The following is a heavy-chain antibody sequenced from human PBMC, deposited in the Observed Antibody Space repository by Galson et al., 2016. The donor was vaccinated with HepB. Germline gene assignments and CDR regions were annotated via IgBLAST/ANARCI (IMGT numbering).Heavy chain of an antibody. CDR3: ARDAVSGNYYFLDY. CDR2: ISAYNGNA. D-gene: IGHD1-26*01. Sequence: SVKVSCKASGYTFTSYGISWVRQAPGPGLEWMGWISAYNGNANYAQKLRGRVTMTTDTSTSTVYMELRSLRSDDTAVYYCARDAVSGNYYFLDYWGQGTLVTVSS. V-gene: IGHV1-18*01. CDR1: GYTFTSYG. J-gene: IGHJ4*02.